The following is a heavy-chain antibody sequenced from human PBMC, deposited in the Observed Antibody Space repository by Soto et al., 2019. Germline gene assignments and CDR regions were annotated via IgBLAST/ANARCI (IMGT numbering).Heavy chain of an antibody. CDR1: GGTFSSYA. CDR3: ARLYSGSSPHFDY. J-gene: IGHJ4*02. CDR2: IIPIFGTA. V-gene: IGHV1-69*01. Sequence: QVQLVQSGAEVKKPGSSVKVSCKASGGTFSSYAISWVRQAPGQGLEWMGGIIPIFGTANYAQKFQGRVTINEDDATSTAYMELSSLRSEDRAVYYGARLYSGSSPHFDYWGQGTLVTVSS. D-gene: IGHD1-26*01.